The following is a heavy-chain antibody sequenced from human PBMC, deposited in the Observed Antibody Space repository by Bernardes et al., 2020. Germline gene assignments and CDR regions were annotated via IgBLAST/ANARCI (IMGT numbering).Heavy chain of an antibody. D-gene: IGHD2-15*01. CDR3: AGHARDWGYCSGGSCAKAYYCDY. CDR1: GGSISSSSYY. V-gene: IGHV4-39*01. CDR2: IYYSGST. Sequence: SETLSLTCTVSGGSISSSSYYWGWIRQPPGKGLEWIGSIYYSGSTYYNPSLKSRVTISVDTSKNQFSLKLSSVTAADTAVYYCAGHARDWGYCSGGSCAKAYYCDYWGQGTLVTVSS. J-gene: IGHJ4*02.